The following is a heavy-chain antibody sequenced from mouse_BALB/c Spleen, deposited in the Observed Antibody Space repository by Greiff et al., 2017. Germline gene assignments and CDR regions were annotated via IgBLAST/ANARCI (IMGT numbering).Heavy chain of an antibody. CDR1: GYAFSSYW. V-gene: IGHV1-80*01. J-gene: IGHJ2*01. CDR3: ARSFGSSYLYYFDY. CDR2: IYPGDGDT. D-gene: IGHD1-1*01. Sequence: VQLQQSGAELVRPGSSVKISCKASGYAFSSYWMNWVKQRPGQGLEWIGQIYPGDGDTNYNGKFKGKATLTADKSSSTAYMQLSSLTSEDSAVYFCARSFGSSYLYYFDYWGQGTTLTVSS.